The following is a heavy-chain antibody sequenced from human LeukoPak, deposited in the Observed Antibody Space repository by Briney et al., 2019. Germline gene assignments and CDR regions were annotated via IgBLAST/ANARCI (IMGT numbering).Heavy chain of an antibody. V-gene: IGHV3-23*01. CDR1: GFTFSSYA. CDR2: ISGSGGST. D-gene: IGHD3-16*02. J-gene: IGHJ4*02. CDR3: AKTHYDYVWGSYRSWPGQDY. Sequence: PGGSLRLSCAASGFTFSSYAMSWVRQAPGKGLEWVSAISGSGGSTYYADSVKGRFTISRDNSKNTLYLQMNSLRAEDTAVYYCAKTHYDYVWGSYRSWPGQDYWGQGTLVTVSS.